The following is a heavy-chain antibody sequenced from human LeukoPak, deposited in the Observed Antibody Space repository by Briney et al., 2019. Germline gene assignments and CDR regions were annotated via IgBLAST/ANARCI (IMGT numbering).Heavy chain of an antibody. J-gene: IGHJ4*02. CDR3: AKDAQRGFDFSNSLES. CDR2: IWSDGTDK. Sequence: GGSLRLSCATSGFIFSHYGMHWVRQAPGKGLEWVAVIWSDGTDKYYGDSVKGRFTISRDNSKNAVYLQMNSLRVEDTAVYYCAKDAQRGFDFSNSLESWGQGTLVTVSS. CDR1: GFIFSHYG. V-gene: IGHV3-33*06. D-gene: IGHD4-11*01.